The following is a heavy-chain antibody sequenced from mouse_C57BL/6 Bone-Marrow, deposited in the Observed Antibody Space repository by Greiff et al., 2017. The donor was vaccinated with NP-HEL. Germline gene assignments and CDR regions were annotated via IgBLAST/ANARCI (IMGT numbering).Heavy chain of an antibody. CDR3: ARHPLYGSSYRWYFDV. J-gene: IGHJ1*03. CDR2: IYPRSGNT. D-gene: IGHD1-1*01. V-gene: IGHV1-81*01. Sequence: VQLQQSGAELARPGASVKLSCKASGYTFTSYGISWVKQRTGQGLEWIGEIYPRSGNTYYIEKFKGKATLTADKSSSTAYMEIRSLTSDDSAVYFCARHPLYGSSYRWYFDVWGTGTTVTVSS. CDR1: GYTFTSYG.